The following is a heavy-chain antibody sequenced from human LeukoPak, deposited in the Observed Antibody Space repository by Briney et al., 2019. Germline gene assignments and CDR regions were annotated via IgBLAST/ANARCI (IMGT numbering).Heavy chain of an antibody. D-gene: IGHD6-19*01. CDR1: GFTFSSYG. J-gene: IGHJ4*02. V-gene: IGHV3-33*01. CDR3: AYLAVAGPFDY. CDR2: IWYDGSNK. Sequence: GRSLRLSCAASGFTFSSYGMHWVRQAPGKGLEWVALIWYDGSNKYYADSVKGRLTISRDNSKNTLYLQMNSLRAEDTAVYYCAYLAVAGPFDYWGQGTLVTVSS.